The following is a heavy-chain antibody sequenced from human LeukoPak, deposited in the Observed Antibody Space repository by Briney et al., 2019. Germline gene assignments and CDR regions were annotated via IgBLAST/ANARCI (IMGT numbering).Heavy chain of an antibody. CDR1: GFTFSTYW. D-gene: IGHD2-21*02. J-gene: IGHJ4*02. CDR2: ISASGGGT. V-gene: IGHV3-23*01. CDR3: AKQYCAGDCFFDY. Sequence: GGSLRLSCAASGFTFSTYWMSWVRQAPGKGLEWVSGISASGGGTSYADSVKGRFTISRDNSKNTLFLQMNSLRAEDTAVYYCAKQYCAGDCFFDYWGQGTLVTVSS.